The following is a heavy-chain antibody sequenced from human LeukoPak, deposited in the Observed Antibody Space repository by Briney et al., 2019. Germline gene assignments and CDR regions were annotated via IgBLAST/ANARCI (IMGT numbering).Heavy chain of an antibody. J-gene: IGHJ5*02. CDR2: ISAYNGNT. Sequence: GASVKVSCKASGYTFTSHGISWVRQAPGQGLEWMGWISAYNGNTNYAQKLQGRVTMTTDTSTSTAYMELRSLRSDDTAVYYCARDPEDSSSSGVDWFDPWGQGTLVTVSS. D-gene: IGHD6-6*01. CDR1: GYTFTSHG. CDR3: ARDPEDSSSSGVDWFDP. V-gene: IGHV1-18*01.